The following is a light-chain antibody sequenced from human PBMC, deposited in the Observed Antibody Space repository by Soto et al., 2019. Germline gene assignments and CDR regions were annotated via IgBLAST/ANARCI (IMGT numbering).Light chain of an antibody. J-gene: IGKJ1*01. V-gene: IGKV3-15*01. CDR1: QSVTST. Sequence: EIVMTQSPATLSVSPGERATVSCRASQSVTSTLAWYQQKPGQAPRLLIYDASTRATAIPARFSGSGSGTDFTLTISSLQSEDFAVYYCHQYNSWPLTFGQGTKVEIK. CDR3: HQYNSWPLT. CDR2: DAS.